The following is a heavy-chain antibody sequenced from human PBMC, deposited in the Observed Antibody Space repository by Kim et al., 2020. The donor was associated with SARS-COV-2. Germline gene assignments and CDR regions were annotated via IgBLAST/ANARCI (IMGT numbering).Heavy chain of an antibody. V-gene: IGHV3-33*01. CDR3: ARDGWDN. CDR2: GTTT. J-gene: IGHJ4*02. D-gene: IGHD1-26*01. Sequence: GTTTYYADSVKGQFTIYRDNSKNTLYLHMSSLRAEDTAVYFCARDGWDNWGQGTLVTVSS.